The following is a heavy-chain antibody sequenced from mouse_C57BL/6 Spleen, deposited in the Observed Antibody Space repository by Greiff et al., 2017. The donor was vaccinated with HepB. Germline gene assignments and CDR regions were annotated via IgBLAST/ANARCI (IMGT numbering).Heavy chain of an antibody. CDR1: GFTFSNYW. CDR2: IRLKSDNYAT. CDR3: TFYDGYSLDY. Sequence: EVKVEESGGGLVQPGGSMKLSCVASGFTFSNYWMNWVRQSPEKGLEWVAQIRLKSDNYATHYAESVKGRFTISRDDSKSSVYLQMNNLRAEDTGIYYCTFYDGYSLDYWGQGTTLTVSS. J-gene: IGHJ2*01. D-gene: IGHD2-3*01. V-gene: IGHV6-3*01.